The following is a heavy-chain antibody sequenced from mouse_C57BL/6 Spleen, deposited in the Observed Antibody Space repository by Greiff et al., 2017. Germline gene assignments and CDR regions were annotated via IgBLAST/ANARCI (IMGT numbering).Heavy chain of an antibody. V-gene: IGHV1-26*01. D-gene: IGHD6-1*01. CDR2: INPNNGGT. CDR3: AKEASPGAWFAY. CDR1: GYTFTDYY. Sequence: EVQLQQSGPELVKPGASVKISCKASGYTFTDYYMNWVKQSHGKSLEWIGDINPNNGGTSYNQKFKGKATLTVDKSSSTAYMELRSLTSEDSAVYYCAKEASPGAWFAYWGQGTLVTVSA. J-gene: IGHJ3*01.